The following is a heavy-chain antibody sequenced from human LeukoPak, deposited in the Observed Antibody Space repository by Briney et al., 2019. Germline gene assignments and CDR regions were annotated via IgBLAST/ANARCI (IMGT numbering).Heavy chain of an antibody. J-gene: IGHJ3*02. Sequence: SETLSLTCAVSGGSISSGGSSWSWIRQPPGKGLEWIGYIYHSGSTYYNPSLKSRVTISVDRSKNQFSLKLSSVTAADTAVYYCARASGDYYDSSADAFDIWGQGTMVTVSS. V-gene: IGHV4-30-2*01. CDR2: IYHSGST. D-gene: IGHD3-22*01. CDR1: GGSISSGGSS. CDR3: ARASGDYYDSSADAFDI.